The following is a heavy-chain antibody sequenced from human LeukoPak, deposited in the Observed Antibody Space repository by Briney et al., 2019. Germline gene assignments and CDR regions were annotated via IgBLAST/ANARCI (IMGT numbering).Heavy chain of an antibody. Sequence: SETLSLTCAVSGGSINSHYWGWIRQPPGKGLQWIGDIYYTGKNNYNPSLKSRVTISLDTSKDHLSLNLTSVIAADTAIYYCVRRDTGWNYFDYWGQGILVTVSS. CDR2: IYYTGKN. CDR3: VRRDTGWNYFDY. J-gene: IGHJ4*02. V-gene: IGHV4-59*08. D-gene: IGHD6-19*01. CDR1: GGSINSHY.